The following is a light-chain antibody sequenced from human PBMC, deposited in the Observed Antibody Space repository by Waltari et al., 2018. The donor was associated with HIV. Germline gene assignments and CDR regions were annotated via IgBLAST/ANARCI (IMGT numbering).Light chain of an antibody. CDR2: EVT. Sequence: QSALTQPPSASGSPGQSVTISCTGTSSDVGGYNYVPCYQQHPGRAPKLIIYEVTKRPSGVPDRFSGSKFGSGTTAALTVSGLQAEDEADYYCSSYAGSDTLVFGGGTKLTVL. J-gene: IGLJ2*01. CDR3: SSYAGSDTLV. CDR1: SSDVGGYNY. V-gene: IGLV2-8*01.